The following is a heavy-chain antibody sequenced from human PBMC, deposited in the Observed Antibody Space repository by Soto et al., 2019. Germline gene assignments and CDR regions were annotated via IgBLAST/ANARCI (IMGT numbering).Heavy chain of an antibody. V-gene: IGHV4-61*01. Sequence: QVQLQESGPGLVKPSETLSLTCTVSGGSVSSGSYYWSWIRQPPGKGLEWIGYIYYSGSTNYNPALKSRVTISVDTSKNQFSLKLSSVTAADTAVYYCARGPYDYGGSSVGCEFDYWGQGTLVTVSS. J-gene: IGHJ4*02. CDR1: GGSVSSGSYY. D-gene: IGHD4-17*01. CDR2: IYYSGST. CDR3: ARGPYDYGGSSVGCEFDY.